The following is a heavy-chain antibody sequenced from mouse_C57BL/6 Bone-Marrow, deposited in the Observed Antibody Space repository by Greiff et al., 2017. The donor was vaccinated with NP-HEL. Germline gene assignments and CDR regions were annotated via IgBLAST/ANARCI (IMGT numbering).Heavy chain of an antibody. CDR3: TRGTGFAY. CDR1: GYTFTDYE. CDR2: IDPETGGT. D-gene: IGHD3-3*01. Sequence: VKLMESGAELVRPGASVTLSCKASGYTFTDYEMHWVKQTPVHGLEWIGAIDPETGGTAYNQKFKGKAILTADKSSSTAYMELRSLTSEDSAVYYCTRGTGFAYWGQGTLVTVSA. V-gene: IGHV1-15*01. J-gene: IGHJ3*01.